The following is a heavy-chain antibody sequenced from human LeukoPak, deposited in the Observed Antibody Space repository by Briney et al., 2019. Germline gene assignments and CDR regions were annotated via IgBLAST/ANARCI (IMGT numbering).Heavy chain of an antibody. D-gene: IGHD3-22*01. CDR2: IKSKTDGGTT. CDR3: TTGITMIVVVIPAY. Sequence: GGSLRLSCAASGFTFSNAWMSWVRQAPGKGLEWVGRIKSKTDGGTTDYAAPVKGRFTISRDDSKNTLYLQMNSLKTEDTAVYYCTTGITMIVVVIPAYWGQGTLVTVSS. J-gene: IGHJ4*02. CDR1: GFTFSNAW. V-gene: IGHV3-15*01.